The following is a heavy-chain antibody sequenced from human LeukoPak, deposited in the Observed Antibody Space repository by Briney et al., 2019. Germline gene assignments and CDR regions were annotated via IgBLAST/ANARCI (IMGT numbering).Heavy chain of an antibody. V-gene: IGHV3-66*04. CDR3: ARPAYGSGSYYNH. J-gene: IGHJ4*02. CDR1: GFTFSSYR. D-gene: IGHD3-10*01. Sequence: GGSLRLSCAASGFTFSSYRMNWVRQAPGKGLEWVSVIYSGGSTYYADSVKGRFTISRDNSKNTLYLQMNSLRAEDTAVYYCARPAYGSGSYYNHWGQGTLVTVSS. CDR2: IYSGGST.